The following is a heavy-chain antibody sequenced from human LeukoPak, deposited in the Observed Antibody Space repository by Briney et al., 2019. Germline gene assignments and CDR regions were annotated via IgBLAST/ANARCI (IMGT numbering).Heavy chain of an antibody. V-gene: IGHV3-15*01. CDR1: GFTFSNAW. CDR2: IKSKTDGGTT. J-gene: IGHJ4*02. CDR3: TTGPPFDNSGSSH. Sequence: PGGSLRLSCAASGFTFSNAWMSWVRQAPGKGLEWVGRIKSKTDGGTTGYAAPVKGRFTISRDDSKNTLYLQMNSLKTEDTAVYYCTTGPPFDNSGSSHWGQGTLVTVSS. D-gene: IGHD1-26*01.